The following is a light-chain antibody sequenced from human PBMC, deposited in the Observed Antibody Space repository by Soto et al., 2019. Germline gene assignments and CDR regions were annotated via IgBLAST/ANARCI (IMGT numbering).Light chain of an antibody. CDR2: EVT. J-gene: IGLJ1*01. CDR1: SSDVGGYNY. V-gene: IGLV2-8*01. CDR3: ASYAGGNQV. Sequence: QSVLTQPPSASGSPGQSVTISCTGTSSDVGGYNYVSWYQKYPGRAPKLMIYEVTKRPSGVPDRFSGSKSGNTASLTVSGLLAEDEADYYCASYAGGNQVFGTGTKVTVL.